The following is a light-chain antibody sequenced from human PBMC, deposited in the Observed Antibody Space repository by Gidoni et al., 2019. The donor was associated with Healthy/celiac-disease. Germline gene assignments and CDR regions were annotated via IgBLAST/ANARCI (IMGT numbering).Light chain of an antibody. J-gene: IGKJ1*01. Sequence: DIKMTQSPSTLSASVGDRVTITCRASQSISSWLAWYQQKPGKAPKLLIYKASSLESGVPSRFSGSGSGTEFTLTISSLQPDDFATYYCQHYNTYSGTFGQGTKVEIK. CDR1: QSISSW. CDR2: KAS. V-gene: IGKV1-5*03. CDR3: QHYNTYSGT.